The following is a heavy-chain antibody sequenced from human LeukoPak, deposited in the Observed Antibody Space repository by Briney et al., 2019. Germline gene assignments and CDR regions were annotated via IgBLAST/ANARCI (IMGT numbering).Heavy chain of an antibody. Sequence: PGGSLRLSCAASGFTFSSYAMSWVRQAPGKGLEWVSAISGSGGSTYYTDSVKGRFTISRDNAKNSLYLQMNSLRAEDTAIYYCARVRTGVYPGFDIWGQGTVVTVSS. CDR2: ISGSGGST. CDR3: ARVRTGVYPGFDI. J-gene: IGHJ3*02. V-gene: IGHV3-23*01. D-gene: IGHD7-27*01. CDR1: GFTFSSYA.